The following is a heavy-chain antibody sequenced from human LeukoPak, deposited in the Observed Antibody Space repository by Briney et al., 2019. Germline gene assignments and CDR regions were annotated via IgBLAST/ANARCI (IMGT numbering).Heavy chain of an antibody. V-gene: IGHV4-4*08. CDR1: GVSIGGDH. J-gene: IGHJ4*02. CDR3: ARAVTDTSLVDF. Sequence: SETLSLTCTISGVSIGGDHWSWIRQAPGEGLEWIGYINPSGGTSYNPSLRGRVTISLNTPANQFSLRLTSVTAADTAVYYCARAVTDTSLVDFWGQGTLVAVSS. CDR2: INPSGGT. D-gene: IGHD3-22*01.